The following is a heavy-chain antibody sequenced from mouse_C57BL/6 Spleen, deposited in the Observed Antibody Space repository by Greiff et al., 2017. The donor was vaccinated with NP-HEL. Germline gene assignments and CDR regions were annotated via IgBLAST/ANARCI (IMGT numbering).Heavy chain of an antibody. D-gene: IGHD3-3*01. J-gene: IGHJ2*01. V-gene: IGHV1-52*01. Sequence: QVQLQQPGAELVRPGSSVKLSCKASGYTFTSYWMHWVKQRPIQGLEWIGNIDPSDSETHYNQKFKDKATLTVDKSSSTAYMQLSSLTSEDSAVYYCARWGPQYYFDYWGQGTTLTVSS. CDR1: GYTFTSYW. CDR2: IDPSDSET. CDR3: ARWGPQYYFDY.